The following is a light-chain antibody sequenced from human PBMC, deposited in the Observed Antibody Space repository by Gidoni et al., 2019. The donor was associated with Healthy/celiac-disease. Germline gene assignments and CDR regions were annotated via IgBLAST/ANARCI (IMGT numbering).Light chain of an antibody. J-gene: IGKJ1*01. V-gene: IGKV1-5*03. CDR3: HQYNSYKT. Sequence: DIQMTHSPSTLSASVGDRVTITCRASQSISNWLAWYQQKPGKAPKLLIYKASSLDSGVPSRFSGSGSGTEFTLTIRSLQPDDFATYYRHQYNSYKTFXQXTKVEIK. CDR2: KAS. CDR1: QSISNW.